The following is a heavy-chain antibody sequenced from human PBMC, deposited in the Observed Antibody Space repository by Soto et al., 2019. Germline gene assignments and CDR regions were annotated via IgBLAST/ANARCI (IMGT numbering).Heavy chain of an antibody. J-gene: IGHJ5*02. CDR3: ARAPWSRSFVGWFHX. Sequence: SETLSLTFTVSGGSISSGDYYWSWIRQPPGKGLELIGYIFYSGSTYYNPSLKSRVIISVDTSKNQFSLKLSSVTAADTAVYYCARAPWSRSFVGWFHXWGQGTLLTVSX. V-gene: IGHV4-30-4*01. CDR1: GGSISSGDYY. CDR2: IFYSGST. D-gene: IGHD6-6*01.